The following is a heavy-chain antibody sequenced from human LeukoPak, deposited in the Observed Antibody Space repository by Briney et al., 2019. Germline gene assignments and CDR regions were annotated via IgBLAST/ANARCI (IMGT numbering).Heavy chain of an antibody. Sequence: SETLSLTCAVYGESFSGYYWSWIRQPPGKGLEWIGEINHSGSTNYNPSLKSRVTISVDTSKNQFSLKLSSVTAADTAVYYCARHPEFGELHIWGQGTLVTVSS. CDR2: INHSGST. CDR1: GESFSGYY. V-gene: IGHV4-34*01. J-gene: IGHJ4*02. D-gene: IGHD3-10*01. CDR3: ARHPEFGELHI.